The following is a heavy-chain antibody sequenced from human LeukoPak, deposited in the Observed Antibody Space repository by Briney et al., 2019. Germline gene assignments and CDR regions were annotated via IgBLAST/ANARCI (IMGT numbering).Heavy chain of an antibody. D-gene: IGHD3-10*01. CDR2: ISGSGGST. CDR1: GFTFSSYA. J-gene: IGHJ4*02. Sequence: GSLRLSCAASGFTFSSYAMSWVRQAPGKGLEWVSAISGSGGSTYYADSVKGRFTISRDNSKNTLYLRMNSLRAEDTAVYYCAKGALYYYGSGSYLFDYWGQGTLVTVSS. V-gene: IGHV3-23*01. CDR3: AKGALYYYGSGSYLFDY.